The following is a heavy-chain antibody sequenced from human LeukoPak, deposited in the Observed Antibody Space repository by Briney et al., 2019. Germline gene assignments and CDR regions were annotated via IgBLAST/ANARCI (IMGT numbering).Heavy chain of an antibody. D-gene: IGHD1-1*01. CDR3: ARDSETETGWYYYGMDV. CDR2: ISGSGGST. CDR1: GFTFSSYA. Sequence: GGSLRLSCAPSGFTFSSYAMNWVRQAPGKGLEWVSVISGSGGSTYYADSVKGRFTITRDNSKNTVYLQMNSLRAEDTAVYYCARDSETETGWYYYGMDVWGQGTTVTVSS. J-gene: IGHJ6*02. V-gene: IGHV3-23*01.